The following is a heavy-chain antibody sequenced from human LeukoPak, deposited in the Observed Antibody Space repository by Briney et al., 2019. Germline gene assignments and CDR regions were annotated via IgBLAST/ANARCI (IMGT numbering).Heavy chain of an antibody. CDR2: INHSGST. CDR1: GGSFSGYY. J-gene: IGHJ3*02. V-gene: IGHV4-34*01. D-gene: IGHD3-22*01. CDR3: ARATYYYDSSGYWTLEFDFDI. Sequence: ETLSLTCAVYGGSFSGYYWSWIRQPPGKGLEWIGEINHSGSTNYNPSLKSRVTISVDTSKNQFSLNLSSVTAADTAVFYCARATYYYDSSGYWTLEFDFDIWGQGTMVTVSS.